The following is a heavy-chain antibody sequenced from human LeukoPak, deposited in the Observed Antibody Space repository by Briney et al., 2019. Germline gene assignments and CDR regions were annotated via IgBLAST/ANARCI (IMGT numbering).Heavy chain of an antibody. V-gene: IGHV3-21*01. D-gene: IGHD2-2*01. CDR3: AKGEVVPAAPSGY. J-gene: IGHJ4*01. CDR2: ISSSSSYI. CDR1: GFTFSSYS. Sequence: PGGSLRLSCAASGFTFSSYSMNWVRQAPGKGLEWVSSISSSSSYIYYADSVKGRFTISRDNSKNTLYLQMNSQRAEDTAVCYCAKGEVVPAAPSGYWGQGTLVTVSS.